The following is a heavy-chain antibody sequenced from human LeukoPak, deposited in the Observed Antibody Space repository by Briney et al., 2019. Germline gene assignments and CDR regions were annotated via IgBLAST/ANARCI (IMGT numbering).Heavy chain of an antibody. V-gene: IGHV1-2*02. CDR3: AKSQTAYSSSPLNY. CDR2: INPNSGPT. Sequence: ASVKVSCKASGYTFTGHYMHWVRQAPGRGLEWMGWINPNSGPTKYAEKFQGRVTMTRDTSISTAYMELSRLTSDDTAVYYCAKSQTAYSSSPLNYWGQGTLVTVSS. J-gene: IGHJ4*02. D-gene: IGHD6-13*01. CDR1: GYTFTGHY.